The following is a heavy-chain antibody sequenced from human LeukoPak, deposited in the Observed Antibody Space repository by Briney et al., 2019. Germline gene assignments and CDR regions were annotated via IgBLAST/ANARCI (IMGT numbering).Heavy chain of an antibody. CDR3: AKDDSGTLDHLDY. D-gene: IGHD1-26*01. Sequence: GGSLRLSCAASGFTFKTYAMSWVRQAPGKGLEWVAGINFSGAHTYYADSVKGRSTISRDNSKNTLSLQINSLRAEDTAVYYCAKDDSGTLDHLDYWGQGTLVIVSS. V-gene: IGHV3-23*01. J-gene: IGHJ4*02. CDR2: INFSGAHT. CDR1: GFTFKTYA.